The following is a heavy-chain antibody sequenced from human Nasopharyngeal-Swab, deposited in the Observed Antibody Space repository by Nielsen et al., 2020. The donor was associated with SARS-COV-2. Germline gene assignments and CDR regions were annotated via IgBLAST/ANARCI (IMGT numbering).Heavy chain of an antibody. CDR2: IIPILGIA. Sequence: WVRHAPGQGLEWMGGIIPILGIANYAQKFQGRVTITADKSTSTAYMELSSLRSEDTAVYYCARGGADDILTGPYYYYYYYMDVWGKGTTVTVSS. D-gene: IGHD3-9*01. J-gene: IGHJ6*03. CDR3: ARGGADDILTGPYYYYYYYMDV. V-gene: IGHV1-69*10.